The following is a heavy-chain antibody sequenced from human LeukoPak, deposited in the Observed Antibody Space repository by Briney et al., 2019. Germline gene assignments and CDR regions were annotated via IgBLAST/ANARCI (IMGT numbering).Heavy chain of an antibody. V-gene: IGHV4-59*08. CDR3: ARQGGTWTFDY. J-gene: IGHJ4*02. CDR1: GGSISSYY. D-gene: IGHD1-1*01. CDR2: ISYTGRT. Sequence: SETLSLTCTVSGGSISSYYWSWIRQRPGRGLEWFGYISYTGRTNYNPSHKSRVTITVDKSKNQLSLKLITVTAADTAVYYCARQGGTWTFDYWGQGALVTVSS.